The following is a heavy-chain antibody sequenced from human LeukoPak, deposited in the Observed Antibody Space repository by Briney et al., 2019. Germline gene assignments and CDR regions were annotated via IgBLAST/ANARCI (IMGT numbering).Heavy chain of an antibody. Sequence: ASVKVSCKASGYTFTSYGISWVRQAPGQGLEWMGWISAYNGNTNYVQKFQGRVTMTTDTSTSTAYMELRSLRSDDTAVYYCARDAPYFYDTSGYPFDYWGQGTLVTVSS. D-gene: IGHD3-22*01. CDR1: GYTFTSYG. CDR2: ISAYNGNT. CDR3: ARDAPYFYDTSGYPFDY. J-gene: IGHJ4*02. V-gene: IGHV1-18*01.